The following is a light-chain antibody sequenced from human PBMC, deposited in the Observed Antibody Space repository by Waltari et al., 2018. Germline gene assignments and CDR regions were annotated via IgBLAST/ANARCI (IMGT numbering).Light chain of an antibody. CDR2: DDS. Sequence: SYVLTQPPSVSVAPGQTATITCGGTNIGRASVHWYQQKPGQAPVLVVYDDSDRPSGIPERFSGTKSGNTATLTISSVEDGDEADYYCQVWDTSSDHPYVFGTGTKVTVL. J-gene: IGLJ1*01. CDR3: QVWDTSSDHPYV. CDR1: NIGRAS. V-gene: IGLV3-21*02.